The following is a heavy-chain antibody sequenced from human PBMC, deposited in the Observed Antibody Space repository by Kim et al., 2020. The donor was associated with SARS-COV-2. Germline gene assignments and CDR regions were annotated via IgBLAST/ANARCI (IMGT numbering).Heavy chain of an antibody. Sequence: ADSLKRRVTITRHNSKNTLYLQMNSLRAEDTAVYYCARDRGGNSCWYFDLWGRGTLVTVSS. J-gene: IGHJ2*01. V-gene: IGHV3-53*04. D-gene: IGHD2-21*02. CDR3: ARDRGGNSCWYFDL.